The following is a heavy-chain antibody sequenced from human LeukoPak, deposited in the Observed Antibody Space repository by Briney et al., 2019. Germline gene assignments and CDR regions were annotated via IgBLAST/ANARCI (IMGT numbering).Heavy chain of an antibody. V-gene: IGHV1-24*01. J-gene: IGHJ3*02. D-gene: IGHD5-12*01. CDR2: FNPEGGET. CDR1: GYTFTDYY. Sequence: GASVKVSCKASGYTFTDYYLHWVRQAPGKGLEWMGWFNPEGGETIYAQKFQGRVTMTEDTSTDTAYMELSRLRSEDTAVYYCATGYSGYSNAFDIWGQGTMVTVSS. CDR3: ATGYSGYSNAFDI.